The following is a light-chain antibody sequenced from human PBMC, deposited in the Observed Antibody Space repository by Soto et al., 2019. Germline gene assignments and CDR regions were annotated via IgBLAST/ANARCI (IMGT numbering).Light chain of an antibody. CDR3: QQRSKLIT. V-gene: IGKV3-11*01. J-gene: IGKJ5*01. CDR2: GAS. Sequence: EIVLTQSPATLSLSPGERATLSCRASQGVSSYLAWYQQKPGQAPRLLIYGASNRATGIPARFSGSGSGTDFTLTISSLEPEDCAVYYCQQRSKLITFGQGTRLEIK. CDR1: QGVSSY.